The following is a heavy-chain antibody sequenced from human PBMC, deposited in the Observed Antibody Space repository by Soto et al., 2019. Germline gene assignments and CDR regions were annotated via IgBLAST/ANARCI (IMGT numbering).Heavy chain of an antibody. V-gene: IGHV1-69*02. CDR2: IIPILGVT. CDR3: ARGREGPPISYAFDI. CDR1: GGTFSSYT. D-gene: IGHD3-16*02. Sequence: QVQLVQSGAEVKKPGSSVKVSCKASGGTFSSYTISWVRQAPGQGLEWIGRIIPILGVTNYAQKFQSRVTITRDKYTSTDNMDLSSLSSEDTAVYYCARGREGPPISYAFDIWGQGTMVTVSS. J-gene: IGHJ3*02.